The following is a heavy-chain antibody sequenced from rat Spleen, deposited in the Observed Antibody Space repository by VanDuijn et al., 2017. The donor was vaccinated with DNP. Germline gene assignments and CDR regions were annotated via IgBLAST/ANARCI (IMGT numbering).Heavy chain of an antibody. D-gene: IGHD3-4*01. CDR3: VSSPSPNWVAH. Sequence: EVQLVESGGGLVQPGRSLKLSCAASGFTFSYYKIAWVRQAPKKGLEWVATISPSGGGTYYRDSVKGRFTISRDNADHTLYLQMDSLRSEDTATYYGVSSPSPNWVAHWGQGTLVTVSS. CDR2: ISPSGGGT. V-gene: IGHV5S23*01. CDR1: GFTFSYYK. J-gene: IGHJ3*01.